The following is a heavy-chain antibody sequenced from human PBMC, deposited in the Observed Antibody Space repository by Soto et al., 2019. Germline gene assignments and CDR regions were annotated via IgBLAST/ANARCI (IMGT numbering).Heavy chain of an antibody. D-gene: IGHD6-6*01. J-gene: IGHJ4*02. CDR1: GFTFRSYA. Sequence: EVQLLESGGGLVQPGGSLRLSCAASGFTFRSYAMSWVRQAPGKGLEWVSGISGSSGSTYYADSVKGRFTISSDNSKNSLFLQMNSLRAEDTAMYYCAKDRESSTAPRGGCDYWGQGTLVTVSS. CDR3: AKDRESSTAPRGGCDY. V-gene: IGHV3-23*01. CDR2: ISGSSGST.